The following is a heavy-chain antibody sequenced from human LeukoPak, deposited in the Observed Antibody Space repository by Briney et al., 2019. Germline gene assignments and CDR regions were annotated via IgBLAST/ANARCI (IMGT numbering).Heavy chain of an antibody. CDR1: GFTFNSYW. V-gene: IGHV3-7*01. J-gene: IGHJ6*03. Sequence: GGSLRLSCAASGFTFNSYWMSGGRQAPGKGLEWVANIKQDGSEKYSVDSVKGRFIISRDNSKNSLYLQMNSLRAEDTAVYYCARVALGAEYYYYHMDVWGKGTTVTVSS. CDR2: IKQDGSEK. CDR3: ARVALGAEYYYYHMDV. D-gene: IGHD6-13*01.